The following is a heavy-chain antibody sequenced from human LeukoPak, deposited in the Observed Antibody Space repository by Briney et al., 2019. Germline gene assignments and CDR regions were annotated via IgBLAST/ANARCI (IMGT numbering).Heavy chain of an antibody. CDR1: GLAFSAYK. J-gene: IGHJ4*02. Sequence: GGSLRLSCAASGLAFSAYKMHWVRQAPRKGLVWVSRISTDGYTTDYADFVQGRFTASRDNTKNTWSLEMDSLRAEDTAVYYCVVGGSPGYWGQGTLVTVSS. CDR3: VVGGSPGY. D-gene: IGHD2-15*01. CDR2: ISTDGYTT. V-gene: IGHV3-74*01.